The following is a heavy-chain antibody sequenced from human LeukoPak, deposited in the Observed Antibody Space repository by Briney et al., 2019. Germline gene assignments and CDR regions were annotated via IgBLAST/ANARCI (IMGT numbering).Heavy chain of an antibody. CDR2: IVVGSSNT. V-gene: IGHV1-58*02. Sequence: TSVKVSCKASGFTFTGSAMQWVRQARGQRLEWIGWIVVGSSNTNYAEKFQERVTITRDMSTSTAYMELSSLRSEDTAVYYCAADLRFGELALDYWGQGTLVTVSS. CDR3: AADLRFGELALDY. D-gene: IGHD3-10*01. J-gene: IGHJ4*02. CDR1: GFTFTGSA.